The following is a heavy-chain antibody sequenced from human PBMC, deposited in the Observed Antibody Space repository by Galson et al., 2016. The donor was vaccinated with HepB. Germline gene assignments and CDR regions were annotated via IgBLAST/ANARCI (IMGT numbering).Heavy chain of an antibody. CDR1: GFTFDDYG. V-gene: IGHV3-30*18. CDR2: ISYDGSNK. D-gene: IGHD3-9*01. CDR3: AKDSYYDILTGPTYYYYGMAV. J-gene: IGHJ6*02. Sequence: SLRLSCAASGFTFDDYGMHWVRQAPGKGLEWVAVISYDGSNKYYEDSVKGRFTISRDNSKNTLYLQMNSLRAEDTAVYYCAKDSYYDILTGPTYYYYGMAVWGQGTTVTVSS.